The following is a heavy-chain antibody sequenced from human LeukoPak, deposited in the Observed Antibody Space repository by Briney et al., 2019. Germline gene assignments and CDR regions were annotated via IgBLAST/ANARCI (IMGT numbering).Heavy chain of an antibody. CDR1: GFTFSDYY. Sequence: PGGSLRLSCAASGFTFSDYYMSWVRQAPGKGLEWVASIKQDGSEKYYVDSVKGRFTISRDNAKNSLYLQMNSLRAEDTAVYYCARGHSSSPNWFDPWGQGTLVTVSS. CDR3: ARGHSSSPNWFDP. V-gene: IGHV3-7*04. D-gene: IGHD6-13*01. J-gene: IGHJ5*02. CDR2: IKQDGSEK.